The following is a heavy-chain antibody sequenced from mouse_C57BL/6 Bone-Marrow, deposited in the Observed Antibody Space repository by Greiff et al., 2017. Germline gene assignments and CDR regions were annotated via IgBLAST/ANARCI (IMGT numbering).Heavy chain of an antibody. J-gene: IGHJ4*01. CDR1: GFTFSDYG. D-gene: IGHD2-1*01. CDR3: SVLGGNYVCYAMDY. V-gene: IGHV5-15*01. CDR2: ISNLAYSI. Sequence: EVQLVESGGGLVQPGGSLKLSCAASGFTFSDYGMAWVRQAPRKGPEWVAFISNLAYSIYYADTVTGRFTISRENAKNNLYLEMSSMRSEDTAMYYCSVLGGNYVCYAMDYWGQGTSVTVSS.